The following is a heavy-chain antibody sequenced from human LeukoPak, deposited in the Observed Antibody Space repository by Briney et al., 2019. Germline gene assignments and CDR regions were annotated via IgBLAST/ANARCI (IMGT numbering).Heavy chain of an antibody. CDR1: GGTFSSYA. CDR2: IIPIFGTA. Sequence: SVKVSCKASGGTFSSYAISWVRQAPGQGLEWMGGIIPIFGTANYAQEFQGRVTITADESTSTAYMELSSLRSEDTAVYYCARDKAAAGTGFDYWGQGTLVTVSS. V-gene: IGHV1-69*13. D-gene: IGHD6-13*01. CDR3: ARDKAAAGTGFDY. J-gene: IGHJ4*02.